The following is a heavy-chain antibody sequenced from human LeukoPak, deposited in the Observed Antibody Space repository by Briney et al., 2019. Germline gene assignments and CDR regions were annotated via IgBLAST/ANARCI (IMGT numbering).Heavy chain of an antibody. J-gene: IGHJ3*02. V-gene: IGHV4-59*08. Sequence: SEALSLTCTVSGVSISSYYLSWIRQPPGKGLEWIGYIYYSGSTNYNPSLKSRVTISVDTSKNQFSLKLSSVTAADTAVYYCARSAGGAFDIWGQGTMVTVSS. CDR3: ARSAGGAFDI. CDR2: IYYSGST. CDR1: GVSISSYY.